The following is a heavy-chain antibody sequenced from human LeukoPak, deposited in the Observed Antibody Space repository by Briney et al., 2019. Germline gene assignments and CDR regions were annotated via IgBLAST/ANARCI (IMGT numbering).Heavy chain of an antibody. J-gene: IGHJ3*02. D-gene: IGHD3-16*01. V-gene: IGHV1-2*02. CDR1: GYTFTGYY. CDR2: MNPNSGDT. CDR3: ARDRRVGSMINVFDI. Sequence: ASVKVSCKASGYTFTGYYLYWVRQAPGQGLEWMGWMNPNSGDTNYAQRFLGRVTMTRDTSISTAHVELSSVTSDDTAIYYCARDRRVGSMINVFDIWVQGTMITVSS.